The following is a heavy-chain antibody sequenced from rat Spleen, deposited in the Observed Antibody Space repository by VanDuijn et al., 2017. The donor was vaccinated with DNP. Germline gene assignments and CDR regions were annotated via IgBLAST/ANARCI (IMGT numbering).Heavy chain of an antibody. D-gene: IGHD1-1*01. Sequence: EVQLVESGGGLVQPGRSLKLSCAASGFTFSDYYMAWVRQAPTKGLEWVAYIRYDGGSIYYGDSVKGRFTISRDNSRNTLYLQMNSLRSEDTATYYCAVYFYSGDNWFGFWGQGTLVTVSS. CDR1: GFTFSDYY. V-gene: IGHV5-20*01. J-gene: IGHJ3*01. CDR2: IRYDGGSI. CDR3: AVYFYSGDNWFGF.